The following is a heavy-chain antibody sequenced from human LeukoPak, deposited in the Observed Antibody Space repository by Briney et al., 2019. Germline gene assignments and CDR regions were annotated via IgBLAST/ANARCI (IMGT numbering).Heavy chain of an antibody. CDR1: GYRLSSHG. Sequence: ASVKVSCKASGYRLSSHGISWVRQAPGQGLEWMGWISAYNGNTNSAQKFQGRVTMTTDTSTSSAYMELRSLRSDDTAVYYCARTKSRLGELSLDPDAFDIWGQGTMVTVSS. J-gene: IGHJ3*02. CDR2: ISAYNGNT. V-gene: IGHV1-18*01. D-gene: IGHD3-16*02. CDR3: ARTKSRLGELSLDPDAFDI.